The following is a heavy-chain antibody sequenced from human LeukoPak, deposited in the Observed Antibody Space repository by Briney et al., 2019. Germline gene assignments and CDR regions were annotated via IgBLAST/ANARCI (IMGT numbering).Heavy chain of an antibody. V-gene: IGHV4-59*01. J-gene: IGHJ4*02. D-gene: IGHD4-17*01. CDR3: ARVRNDYGDYGYYFDY. CDR1: GGSISSYY. Sequence: SETLSLTCTVSGGSISSYYWSWIRQPPGKGLEWIGYIYYSGSTNYNPSLKSRVTISVDTSKNQFSLKLSSVTAADTAVYYCARVRNDYGDYGYYFDYWGQGTLVTVSS. CDR2: IYYSGST.